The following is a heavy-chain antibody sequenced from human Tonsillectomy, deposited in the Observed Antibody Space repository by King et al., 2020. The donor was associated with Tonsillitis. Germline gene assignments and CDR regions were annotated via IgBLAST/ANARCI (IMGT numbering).Heavy chain of an antibody. CDR3: ARSEYYDDAFDI. Sequence: QLQESGPGLVKPSETLSLTCIVSGYSISSDYYWGWIRQPPGKGLEWIGNIYHSGSTYYNPSLKSRVTISVDTSKNQFFLKLSSLTAADTAVYYCARSEYYDDAFDIWGQGTMVTVSS. V-gene: IGHV4-38-2*02. CDR1: GYSISSDYY. J-gene: IGHJ3*02. D-gene: IGHD3-22*01. CDR2: IYHSGST.